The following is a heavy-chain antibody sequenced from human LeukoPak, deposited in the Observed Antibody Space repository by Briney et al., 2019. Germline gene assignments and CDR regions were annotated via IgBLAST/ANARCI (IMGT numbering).Heavy chain of an antibody. V-gene: IGHV4-59*01. Sequence: SDTLSLTCTVSGGSISSYYWSWIRQPPGKGLEWIGYIYYSGSTNYNPSLKSRVTISVDTSKNQFSLKLSSVTAADTAVYYCARVHNWDFDYWGQGTLVTVSS. D-gene: IGHD1-1*01. CDR1: GGSISSYY. CDR2: IYYSGST. J-gene: IGHJ4*02. CDR3: ARVHNWDFDY.